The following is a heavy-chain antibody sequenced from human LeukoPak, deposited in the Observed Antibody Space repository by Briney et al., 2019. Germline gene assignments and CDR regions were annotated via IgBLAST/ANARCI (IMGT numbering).Heavy chain of an antibody. Sequence: PETLSLTCTLSGGSISSYYWSWIRQPPGKGLEWIGYIYYSGSTNYNPSLKSRATISVDTSKNQFSLKLRSLTAADPPVYYCASHVVPAAMSWFDPWGQGTLVPVSS. J-gene: IGHJ5*02. D-gene: IGHD2-2*01. V-gene: IGHV4-59*01. CDR1: GGSISSYY. CDR2: IYYSGST. CDR3: ASHVVPAAMSWFDP.